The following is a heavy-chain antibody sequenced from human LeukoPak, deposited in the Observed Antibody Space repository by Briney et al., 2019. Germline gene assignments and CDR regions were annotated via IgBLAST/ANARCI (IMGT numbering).Heavy chain of an antibody. Sequence: GGSLRLSCAASGFTFNTYGMSWVRQAPGKGLEWVSAISGSGGSTYYADSVKGRFTISRDNSKNTLYLQMNSLRAEDTAVYYCAKDPEYYDFWSGYYIGYFDYWGQGTLVTVSS. CDR1: GFTFNTYG. J-gene: IGHJ4*02. CDR3: AKDPEYYDFWSGYYIGYFDY. D-gene: IGHD3-3*01. CDR2: ISGSGGST. V-gene: IGHV3-23*01.